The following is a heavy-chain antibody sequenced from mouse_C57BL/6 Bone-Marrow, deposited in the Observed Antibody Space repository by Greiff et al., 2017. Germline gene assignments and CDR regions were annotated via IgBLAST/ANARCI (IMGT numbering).Heavy chain of an antibody. D-gene: IGHD1-1*01. V-gene: IGHV1-61*01. CDR2: IYPSDSET. J-gene: IGHJ2*01. Sequence: VQLQQPGAELVRPGSSVKLSCKASGYTFTRYWMDWVKQRPGQGLEWIGHIYPSDSETHYNQQFKDKATLTVDKSSSTAYLQSSSLTSEDSAVYYCASYYYGSTYYFDDWGQGTTLTVSS. CDR3: ASYYYGSTYYFDD. CDR1: GYTFTRYW.